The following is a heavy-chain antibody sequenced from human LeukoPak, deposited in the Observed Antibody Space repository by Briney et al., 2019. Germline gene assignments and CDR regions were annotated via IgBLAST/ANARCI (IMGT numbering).Heavy chain of an antibody. Sequence: GGSLRLSCAASGFTFSSYWMDWLRQAPGKGLEWVANVKQDGSEKYYVDSVKGRFTISRDNVKNSLYLQMNSLRAEDTAVYYCAKEGDYPILTYDSWGQGALVTVSS. CDR3: AKEGDYPILTYDS. CDR1: GFTFSSYW. J-gene: IGHJ5*01. CDR2: VKQDGSEK. V-gene: IGHV3-7*03. D-gene: IGHD4-17*01.